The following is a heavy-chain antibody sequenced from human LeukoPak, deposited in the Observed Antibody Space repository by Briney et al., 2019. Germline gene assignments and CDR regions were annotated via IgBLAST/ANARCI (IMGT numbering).Heavy chain of an antibody. V-gene: IGHV1-2*02. CDR2: INPNSGGT. CDR1: GYTFTGYY. CDR3: ARVPLVRGVISLAQFDY. J-gene: IGHJ4*02. D-gene: IGHD3-10*01. Sequence: ASVKVSCKASGYTFTGYYMHWVRQAPGQGLEWMGWINPNSGGTNYAQKFQGRVTMTRDTSISTAYVELSRLRSDDTAVYYCARVPLVRGVISLAQFDYWGQGTLVTVSS.